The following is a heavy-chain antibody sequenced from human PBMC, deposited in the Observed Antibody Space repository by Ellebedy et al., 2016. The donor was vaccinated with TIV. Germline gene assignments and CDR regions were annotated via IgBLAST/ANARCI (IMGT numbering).Heavy chain of an antibody. D-gene: IGHD1-26*01. CDR3: ARGYSGSPPGN. V-gene: IGHV3-33*01. J-gene: IGHJ4*02. Sequence: GGSLRLXXAASGFTFSSYGMHWVRQAPGQGLEWVAVIWYDGSKKYYADSVKGRFTTFRDNSKNTLYLQMNSLRAEDTAVYYCARGYSGSPPGNWGQGTLVTVSS. CDR2: IWYDGSKK. CDR1: GFTFSSYG.